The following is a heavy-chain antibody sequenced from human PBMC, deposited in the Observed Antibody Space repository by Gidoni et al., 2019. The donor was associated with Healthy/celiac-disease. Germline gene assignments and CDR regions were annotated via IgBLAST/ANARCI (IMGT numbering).Heavy chain of an antibody. V-gene: IGHV1-2*02. D-gene: IGHD2-15*01. Sequence: LEWMGWINPNSGGTNYAQKFQGRVTMTRDTSISTAYMGLSRLRSDDTAVYYCARGSIGYCSGGSCYPDYWGQGTLVTVSS. CDR3: ARGSIGYCSGGSCYPDY. CDR2: INPNSGGT. J-gene: IGHJ4*02.